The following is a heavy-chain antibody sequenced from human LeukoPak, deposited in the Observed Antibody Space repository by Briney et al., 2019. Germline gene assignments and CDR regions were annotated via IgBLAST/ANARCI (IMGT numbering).Heavy chain of an antibody. CDR3: ARGVGFSNGWYEGIDY. V-gene: IGHV3-7*01. CDR2: IRQEGSEQ. Sequence: PGGSLRLSCAASGFTFKSYRMTWVRQAPGKGLEWVANIRQEGSEQHYVDSVKGRFTISRDNAKNSVYLQMNTLRDGDTAVYYCARGVGFSNGWYEGIDYWGQGTLVTVSS. J-gene: IGHJ4*02. D-gene: IGHD6-19*01. CDR1: GFTFKSYR.